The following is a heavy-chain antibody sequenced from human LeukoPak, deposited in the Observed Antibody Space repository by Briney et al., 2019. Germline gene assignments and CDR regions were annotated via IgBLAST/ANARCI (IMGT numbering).Heavy chain of an antibody. J-gene: IGHJ4*02. CDR3: ARYTVGYTGYDIDY. D-gene: IGHD5-12*01. CDR2: VYPGDSDT. Sequence: GESLKISCKSSGYNFARYWIGWVRQMPGKGLEWMGIVYPGDSDTTYSPSFQGQVTISADKSISTAYLQWSSLKASDTAMYFCARYTVGYTGYDIDYWSQGTLVTVSS. V-gene: IGHV5-51*01. CDR1: GYNFARYW.